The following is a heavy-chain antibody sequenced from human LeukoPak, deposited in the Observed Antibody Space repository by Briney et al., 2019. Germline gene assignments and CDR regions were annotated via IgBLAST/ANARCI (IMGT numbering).Heavy chain of an antibody. Sequence: SETLSLTCSVSGVSISSGSNYWGWIRQPPGKTLEWIGSIYSSGSTYYNPSLKSRVIILIDTAKNHFSLNLSSVTAADTAVYYCARDHYYGSGSPRTYNWFDPWGQGTLVTVSS. J-gene: IGHJ5*02. D-gene: IGHD3-10*01. CDR3: ARDHYYGSGSPRTYNWFDP. CDR2: IYSSGST. CDR1: GVSISSGSNY. V-gene: IGHV4-39*07.